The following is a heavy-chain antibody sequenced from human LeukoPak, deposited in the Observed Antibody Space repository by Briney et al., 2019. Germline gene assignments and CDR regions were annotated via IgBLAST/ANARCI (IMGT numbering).Heavy chain of an antibody. CDR1: GGSISSGDYY. CDR3: ARAPPSRYLVVPAAIGNAFDI. V-gene: IGHV4-39*07. CDR2: INRSGSA. D-gene: IGHD2-2*01. J-gene: IGHJ3*02. Sequence: SETLSLTCTVSGGSISSGDYYWSWIRQPPGRGLEWIGEINRSGSANYNPSLKSRVTVSVDTSKNQFSLKLSSVTAEDTAAYYCARAPPSRYLVVPAAIGNAFDIWGQGTMVTVSS.